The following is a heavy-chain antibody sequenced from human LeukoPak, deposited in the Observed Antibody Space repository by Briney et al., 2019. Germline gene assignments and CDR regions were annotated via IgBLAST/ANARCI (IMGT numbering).Heavy chain of an antibody. Sequence: GGSLTLSCAPSVFTSSNFAMHGVRQGPGQGLEGVAFIRFEGRDEYYVDSMKGRFTISRDNSKNTVYLQMNSLTSEDTALYYCAKDKSQVGVDSASTLVDHWGQGTLVIVSS. CDR2: IRFEGRDE. CDR1: VFTSSNFA. D-gene: IGHD2-8*02. CDR3: AKDKSQVGVDSASTLVDH. V-gene: IGHV3-30*02. J-gene: IGHJ4*02.